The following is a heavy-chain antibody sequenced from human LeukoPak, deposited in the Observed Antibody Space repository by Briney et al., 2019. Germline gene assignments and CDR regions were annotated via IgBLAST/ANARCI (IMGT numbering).Heavy chain of an antibody. CDR3: AKVLSNYDILTGYYGAEYFQH. D-gene: IGHD3-9*01. V-gene: IGHV3-23*01. J-gene: IGHJ1*01. CDR2: ISGSGGST. Sequence: GGSLRLSCTAFKFTFSNYAMSWVRQAPGKGLEWVSAISGSGGSTYYADSVKGRFTISRDNSKNTLYLQMNSLRAEDTAVYYCAKVLSNYDILTGYYGAEYFQHWGQGTLVTVSS. CDR1: KFTFSNYA.